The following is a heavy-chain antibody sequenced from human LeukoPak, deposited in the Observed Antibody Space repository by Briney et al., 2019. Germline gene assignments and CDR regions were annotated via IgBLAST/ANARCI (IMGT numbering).Heavy chain of an antibody. Sequence: SVKVYCKAAGGTFSSYAISWVRQAPGQGLEWMGGIIPIFDTVNYAQNFQGRVTVSADKSTSAAYMELSSLRSGDTAVYYCVRDYDTSGPQKNYFDFWGQGTLVTVSS. D-gene: IGHD3-22*01. CDR3: VRDYDTSGPQKNYFDF. CDR2: IIPIFDTV. J-gene: IGHJ4*02. CDR1: GGTFSSYA. V-gene: IGHV1-69*06.